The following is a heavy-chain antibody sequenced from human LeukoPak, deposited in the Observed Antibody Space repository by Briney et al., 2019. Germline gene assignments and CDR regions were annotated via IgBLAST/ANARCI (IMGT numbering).Heavy chain of an antibody. CDR1: GYTFTGYY. V-gene: IGHV1-2*02. Sequence: ASVKVSCKASGYTFTGYYMHWVRQAPGQGLEWMGWINPNSGGTNYAQKFQGRVTMTRDTSISTAYMELSRLRSDGTAVYYCARDPGGYSYDFDYWGQGTLVTVSS. J-gene: IGHJ4*02. CDR3: ARDPGGYSYDFDY. D-gene: IGHD5-18*01. CDR2: INPNSGGT.